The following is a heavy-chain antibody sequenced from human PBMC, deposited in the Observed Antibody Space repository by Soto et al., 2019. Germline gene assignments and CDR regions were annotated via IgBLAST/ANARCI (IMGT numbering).Heavy chain of an antibody. D-gene: IGHD2-15*01. V-gene: IGHV3-33*01. CDR2: IWFDGRNE. Sequence: QVQLVESGGGVVQPGRSLRLSCAASGFTFNSYGMHWVRQAPGKGLEWVAVIWFDGRNENYADSVKGRFTISRDNSENTLYLQMNSLRGDDTAVYYCARAFRGGDYSWNYYYYGMDIWGQGTTVTVSS. CDR1: GFTFNSYG. J-gene: IGHJ6*02. CDR3: ARAFRGGDYSWNYYYYGMDI.